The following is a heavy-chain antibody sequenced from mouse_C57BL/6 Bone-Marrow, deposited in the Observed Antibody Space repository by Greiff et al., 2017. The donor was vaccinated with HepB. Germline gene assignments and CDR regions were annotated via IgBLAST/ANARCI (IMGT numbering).Heavy chain of an antibody. CDR1: GYTFTSYW. Sequence: VQLQQPGAELVMPGASVKLSCKASGYTFTSYWMHWVKQRPEQGLEWIGEIDPSDSYTNYNQKFKGKSTLTVDKSSSTAYMQLSSLTSEDSAVYYCARRDFWGQGTTLTVSS. CDR2: IDPSDSYT. J-gene: IGHJ2*01. CDR3: ARRDF. V-gene: IGHV1-69*01.